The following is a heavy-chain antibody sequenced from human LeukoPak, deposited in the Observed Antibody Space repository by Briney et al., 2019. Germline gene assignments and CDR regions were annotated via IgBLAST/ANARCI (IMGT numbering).Heavy chain of an antibody. V-gene: IGHV3-20*04. Sequence: GGSLRLSCAASGFTFDNYGMSWARQVPGKGLEWVSSINGKGGSTAYADSVKGRFTISRDNVKNSLYLQMNSLRAEDTAFYYCVRHDFWSGFKGGDYWGQGTLVTVSS. CDR2: INGKGGST. D-gene: IGHD3-3*01. J-gene: IGHJ4*02. CDR1: GFTFDNYG. CDR3: VRHDFWSGFKGGDY.